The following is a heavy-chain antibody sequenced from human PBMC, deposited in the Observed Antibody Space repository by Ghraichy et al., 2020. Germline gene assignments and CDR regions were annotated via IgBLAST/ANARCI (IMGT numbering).Heavy chain of an antibody. V-gene: IGHV1-69*04. CDR1: GGTFSSYA. D-gene: IGHD2-15*01. CDR3: ARDEVVVAAPPYLYGMDV. CDR2: IIPILGIA. J-gene: IGHJ6*02. Sequence: SVKVSCKASGGTFSSYAISWVRQAPGQGLEWMGRIIPILGIANYAQKFQGRVTITADKSTSTAYMELSSLRSEDTAVYYCARDEVVVAAPPYLYGMDVWGQGTTVTVSS.